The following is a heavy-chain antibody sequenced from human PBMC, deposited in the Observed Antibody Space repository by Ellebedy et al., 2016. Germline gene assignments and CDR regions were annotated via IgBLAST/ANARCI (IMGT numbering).Heavy chain of an antibody. Sequence: GESLKISCAASGFTFSSYGMHWVRQAPGKGLEWVAVIWYDGSNKYYADSVKGRFTISRANSKNTLYLQMNSLRAEDTAVYYCARESPLYYYGSGSYPTYYGMDVWGQGTTVTVSS. CDR3: ARESPLYYYGSGSYPTYYGMDV. CDR2: IWYDGSNK. V-gene: IGHV3-33*08. J-gene: IGHJ6*02. D-gene: IGHD3-10*01. CDR1: GFTFSSYG.